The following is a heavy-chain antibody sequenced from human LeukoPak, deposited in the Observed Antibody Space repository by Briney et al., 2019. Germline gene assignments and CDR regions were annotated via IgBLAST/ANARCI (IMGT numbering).Heavy chain of an antibody. D-gene: IGHD2-21*02. Sequence: GGSLRLSCAASGFTFSAYGMHWVRQAPGEGLEGVAVIWYDGSNKYYADSVRGRFTISRDSSKNTLYLEMNSLRAEDTAVYYCAKDGDSGTAYYYYYMDVWGKGTTVTVSS. CDR1: GFTFSAYG. CDR2: IWYDGSNK. J-gene: IGHJ6*03. V-gene: IGHV3-33*06. CDR3: AKDGDSGTAYYYYYMDV.